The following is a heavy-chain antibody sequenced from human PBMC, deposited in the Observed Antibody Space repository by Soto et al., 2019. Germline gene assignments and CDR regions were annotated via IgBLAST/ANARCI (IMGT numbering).Heavy chain of an antibody. J-gene: IGHJ6*02. V-gene: IGHV4-61*01. CDR3: ASSSLYGMDV. Sequence: WETLSLTCTVSGDSGTSVSYYWSWIRQSPEMGMEWIGYIYNTGNTNYSPFLKSRVTISLDTSKNQFSLKVGTVTAEDTAVYYCASSSLYGMDVWGQGTTVTVSS. CDR1: GDSGTSVSYY. CDR2: IYNTGNT.